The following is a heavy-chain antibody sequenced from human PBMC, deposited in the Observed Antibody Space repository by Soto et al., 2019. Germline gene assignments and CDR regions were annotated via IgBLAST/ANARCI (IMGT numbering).Heavy chain of an antibody. D-gene: IGHD2-15*01. Sequence: QVQLVQSGAEVKKPGASVKVSCKASGYTFTSYGISWVRQAPGQGLEWMGWISAYNGKTNYAQKLQGRVTMTTGASTSTAYMELRSLRSDDTAVYYCARSVVVAHYSYYYCMDVWGQGTTVTVSS. V-gene: IGHV1-18*04. J-gene: IGHJ6*02. CDR2: ISAYNGKT. CDR1: GYTFTSYG. CDR3: ARSVVVAHYSYYYCMDV.